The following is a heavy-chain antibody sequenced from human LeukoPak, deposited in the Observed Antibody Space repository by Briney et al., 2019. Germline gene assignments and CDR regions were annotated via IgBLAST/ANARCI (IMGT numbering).Heavy chain of an antibody. CDR3: ARDDHYYYYYYMDV. J-gene: IGHJ6*03. Sequence: GGSLRLSCAASGFTFSSFGMHWVRQAPGKGLEWVAFIRYDGSNKYYADSVKGRITISRDNSKNTLYLQMNSLRAEDTAVYYCARDDHYYYYYYMDVWGKGTTVTISS. CDR1: GFTFSSFG. CDR2: IRYDGSNK. V-gene: IGHV3-30*02.